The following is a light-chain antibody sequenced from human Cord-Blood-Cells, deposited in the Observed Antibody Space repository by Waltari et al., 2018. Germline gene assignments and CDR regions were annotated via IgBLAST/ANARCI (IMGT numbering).Light chain of an antibody. Sequence: QSALTQPASVYASPGQSITISCTVTRSDVGSYNLVSWYQQHPGKAPKLMIYEVSKRPSGVSNRFSGSKSGNTASLTISGLQAEDEADYYCCSYAGSSTYVFGTGTKVTVL. CDR3: CSYAGSSTYV. CDR2: EVS. CDR1: RSDVGSYNL. J-gene: IGLJ1*01. V-gene: IGLV2-23*02.